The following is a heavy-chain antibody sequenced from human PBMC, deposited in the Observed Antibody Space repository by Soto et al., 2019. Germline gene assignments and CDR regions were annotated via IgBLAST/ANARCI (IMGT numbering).Heavy chain of an antibody. Sequence: GGSLRLSCAASGFTFSSYAMSWVRQAPGKGLEWVSAISGSGGSTYYADSVKGRFTISRDNSKNTLYLQMNSLRAEDTAVYYCAKDGSYYDFWSGSHGYFDYWGQGTLVTVSS. D-gene: IGHD3-3*01. CDR3: AKDGSYYDFWSGSHGYFDY. CDR2: ISGSGGST. CDR1: GFTFSSYA. V-gene: IGHV3-23*01. J-gene: IGHJ4*02.